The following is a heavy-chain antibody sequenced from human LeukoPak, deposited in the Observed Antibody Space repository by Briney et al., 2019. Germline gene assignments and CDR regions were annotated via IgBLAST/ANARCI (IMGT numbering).Heavy chain of an antibody. J-gene: IGHJ4*02. CDR2: ISASGGDT. D-gene: IGHD6-13*01. Sequence: GGSLRLSCAASGFTFSSYAMSWVRQAPGKGLEWVSGISASGGDTWYPDSVKGRFTISRDNSKNTLFLQMNSLRVEDTAMYYCAKDAAGPEYWGQGTRVTVSS. V-gene: IGHV3-23*01. CDR3: AKDAAGPEY. CDR1: GFTFSSYA.